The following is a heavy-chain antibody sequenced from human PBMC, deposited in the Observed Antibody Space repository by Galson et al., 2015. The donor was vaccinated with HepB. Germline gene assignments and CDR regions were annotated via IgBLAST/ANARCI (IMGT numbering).Heavy chain of an antibody. V-gene: IGHV1-58*02. Sequence: SVKVSCKASGFTFTSSAMQWVRQARGQRLEWIGWIVVGSGNTNYAQKFQERVTITRDMSTSTAYMELSSLRSEDTAVYYCAAESTDSGSYSYYYYGMDVWGQGTTVTVSS. CDR3: AAESTDSGSYSYYYYGMDV. J-gene: IGHJ6*02. D-gene: IGHD3-10*01. CDR1: GFTFTSSA. CDR2: IVVGSGNT.